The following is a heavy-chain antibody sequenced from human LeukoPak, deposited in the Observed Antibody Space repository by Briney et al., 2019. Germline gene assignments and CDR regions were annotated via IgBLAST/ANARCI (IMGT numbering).Heavy chain of an antibody. CDR1: GYTFAGYF. J-gene: IGHJ6*02. Sequence: ASVKVSCKTSGYTFAGYFVHWVRQAPGQGLEWMGWINPNSGGTNYAQKFQGRVTMTRDTSISTAYMELSRLRSDDTAVYYCARDRCSSTSCYARSDYYYGMDVWGQRTTVTVSS. V-gene: IGHV1-2*02. CDR2: INPNSGGT. D-gene: IGHD2-2*01. CDR3: ARDRCSSTSCYARSDYYYGMDV.